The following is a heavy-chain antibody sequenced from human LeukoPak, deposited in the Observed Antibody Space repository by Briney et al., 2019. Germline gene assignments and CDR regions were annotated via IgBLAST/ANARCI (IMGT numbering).Heavy chain of an antibody. J-gene: IGHJ3*02. D-gene: IGHD4-11*01. CDR3: ARAYSNPFAFDI. V-gene: IGHV1-2*02. Sequence: ASVKVSCKASGYTFTAYYMHWVRQAPGQGLEWMAWISPNSGGTNYAQKFQGRVTMTRDTSISTAYMELSRLRSDDTAVYYCARAYSNPFAFDIWGQGTMVTVSS. CDR2: ISPNSGGT. CDR1: GYTFTAYY.